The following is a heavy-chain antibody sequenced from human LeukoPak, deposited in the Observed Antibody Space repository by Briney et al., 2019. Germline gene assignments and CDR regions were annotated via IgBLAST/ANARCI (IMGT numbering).Heavy chain of an antibody. J-gene: IGHJ1*01. CDR1: GFTFSSYA. V-gene: IGHV3-15*01. CDR2: IKSKFDGATT. D-gene: IGHD2-21*02. CDR3: TIEGRAYCGGDCSEYFQH. Sequence: GGSLRLSCAASGFTFSSYAMSWVRQAPGKGLEWVGRIKSKFDGATTDYAAPVKGRFTISRDDSKNTLYLQMDTLKTEDTAIYYCTIEGRAYCGGDCSEYFQHWGQGTLVTVSS.